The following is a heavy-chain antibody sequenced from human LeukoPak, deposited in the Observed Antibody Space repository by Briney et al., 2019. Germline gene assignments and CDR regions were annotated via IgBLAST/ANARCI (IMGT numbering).Heavy chain of an antibody. CDR3: ARQIAAATLYYFDY. V-gene: IGHV4-39*01. CDR2: IYYSGST. CDR1: CGSISSSSYY. J-gene: IGHJ4*02. Sequence: SETLSLTCTVSCGSISSSSYYWGWIRQPPGKGLEWTGSIYYSGSTYYNPSLKSRVTISVDTSKNQFSLKLSSVTAADTAVYYCARQIAAATLYYFDYWGQGTLVTVSS. D-gene: IGHD6-13*01.